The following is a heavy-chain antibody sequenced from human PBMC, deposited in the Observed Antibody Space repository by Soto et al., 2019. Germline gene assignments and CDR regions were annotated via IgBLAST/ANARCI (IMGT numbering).Heavy chain of an antibody. CDR3: ARDRVAAAGTGIDP. CDR2: IVPILGIA. D-gene: IGHD6-13*01. Sequence: ASVKVSCKASGGTFSSYTISWVRQAPGQGLEWMGRIVPILGIANYAQKFQGRVTITADKSTSTAYMELSSLRSEDTAVYYCARDRVAAAGTGIDPWGQGTLVTVSS. J-gene: IGHJ5*02. V-gene: IGHV1-69*04. CDR1: GGTFSSYT.